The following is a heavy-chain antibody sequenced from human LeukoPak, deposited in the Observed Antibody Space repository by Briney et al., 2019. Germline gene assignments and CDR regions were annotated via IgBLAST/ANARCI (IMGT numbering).Heavy chain of an antibody. CDR3: ARESGGVYSSSTLNWFDP. D-gene: IGHD6-6*01. CDR2: IIPILGIA. Sequence: SVTVSFKASGGTFISYAISWVRQAPGQGLEWMGRIIPILGIANYAQKFQGRVTITADKSTSTAYMELSSLRSEDTAVYYCARESGGVYSSSTLNWFDPWGQGTLITVSS. CDR1: GGTFISYA. V-gene: IGHV1-69*04. J-gene: IGHJ5*02.